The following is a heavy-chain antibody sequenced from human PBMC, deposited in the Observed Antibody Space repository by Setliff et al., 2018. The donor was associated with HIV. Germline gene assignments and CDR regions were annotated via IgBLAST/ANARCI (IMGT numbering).Heavy chain of an antibody. CDR1: GGSINRSNYY. CDR3: ARDRDIVVVPASPQGYYYYMDV. D-gene: IGHD2-2*01. Sequence: SETLSLTCTVPGGSINRSNYYWGWIRQPPGKGLEWIGEINHSGSTNYNPSLKSRVTISINTSKNQFSLKLSSVTAADTAVYYRARDRDIVVVPASPQGYYYYMDVWGLGTLVTVSS. J-gene: IGHJ6*03. V-gene: IGHV4-39*07. CDR2: INHSGST.